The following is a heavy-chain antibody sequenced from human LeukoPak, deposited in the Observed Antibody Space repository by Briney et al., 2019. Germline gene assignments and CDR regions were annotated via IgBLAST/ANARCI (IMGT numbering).Heavy chain of an antibody. CDR1: GGSIRSSTYY. CDR3: ARTFGTYQYYFDY. D-gene: IGHD1-26*01. Sequence: SETLSLTCTVSGGSIRSSTYYWGWIRQPPGKGLEWIGSIYYNGNTYYNPSLESRVTMSVDTSKNQFSLKLTSVSADTAVYYCARTFGTYQYYFDYWGQGSLVAASS. V-gene: IGHV4-39*07. CDR2: IYYNGNT. J-gene: IGHJ4*02.